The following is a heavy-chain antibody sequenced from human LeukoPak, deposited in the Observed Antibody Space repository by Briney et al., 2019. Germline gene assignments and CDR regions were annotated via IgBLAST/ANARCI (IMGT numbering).Heavy chain of an antibody. CDR3: ARQDGVLNWFDP. CDR1: GYSFTSYW. J-gene: IGHJ5*02. V-gene: IGHV5-51*01. D-gene: IGHD3-10*01. Sequence: GESLRISCKGSGYSFTSYWIGWVRQMPGKGLEWMGIIYPGDSETRYSPPFQGQVSISADKSISTAYLQWSSLKASDTAMYYCARQDGVLNWFDPWGQGTLVTVSS. CDR2: IYPGDSET.